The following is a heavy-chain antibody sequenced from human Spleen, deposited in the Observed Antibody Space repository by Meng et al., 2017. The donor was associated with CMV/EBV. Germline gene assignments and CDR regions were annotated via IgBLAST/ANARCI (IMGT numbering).Heavy chain of an antibody. J-gene: IGHJ4*02. Sequence: FSSYWMSWVRQAPGKGLEWVANIKQDGSEKYYVDSVKGRFTISRDNAKNSLYLQMNSLRAEDTAVYYCARWRKIGYCSSTSCWGYFDYWGQGTLVTVSS. CDR1: FSSYW. CDR2: IKQDGSEK. D-gene: IGHD2-2*01. V-gene: IGHV3-7*01. CDR3: ARWRKIGYCSSTSCWGYFDY.